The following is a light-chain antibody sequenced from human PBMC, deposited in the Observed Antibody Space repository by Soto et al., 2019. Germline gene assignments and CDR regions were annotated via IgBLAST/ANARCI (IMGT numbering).Light chain of an antibody. CDR1: QSISSW. Sequence: DIQMTQSPSTLSASVGDRVTITCRASQSISSWLAWYQQKPGKAPKLLIYDASSLESGVPSRFSGSGSGTEFTLTISSLQPDDFATYYCQQYNSYPYTFGHATKLEIK. CDR3: QQYNSYPYT. V-gene: IGKV1-5*01. CDR2: DAS. J-gene: IGKJ2*01.